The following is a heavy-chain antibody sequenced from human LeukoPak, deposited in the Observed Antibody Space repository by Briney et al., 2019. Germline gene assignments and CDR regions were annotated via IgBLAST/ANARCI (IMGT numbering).Heavy chain of an antibody. V-gene: IGHV3-74*01. CDR2: INTDGTVT. CDR1: GFTFSKYW. J-gene: IGHJ4*02. Sequence: GSPRLSCAASGFTFSKYWMLWVRQAPGKGLESVSRINTDGTVTTYADSVKGRFTVSRDNADNTMFLQMNSVRDEDTAVYYCATKQWLAPPPDSWGQGTPVTVSS. D-gene: IGHD6-19*01. CDR3: ATKQWLAPPPDS.